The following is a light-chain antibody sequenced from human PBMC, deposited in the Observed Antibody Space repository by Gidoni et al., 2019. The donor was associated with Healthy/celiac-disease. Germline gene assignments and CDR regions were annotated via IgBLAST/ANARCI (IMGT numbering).Light chain of an antibody. Sequence: QTVVTQEPSFSVSPGGTVTLTLGLTSGSVSTSYSPSWYPHTPGQAPRTLIYSTNTRSSGVPDRFSGSILGNKAALTITGAQADDESDYYCVLYMGSGSVVFGGGTKLTVL. J-gene: IGLJ2*01. CDR2: STN. CDR3: VLYMGSGSVV. V-gene: IGLV8-61*01. CDR1: SGSVSTSYS.